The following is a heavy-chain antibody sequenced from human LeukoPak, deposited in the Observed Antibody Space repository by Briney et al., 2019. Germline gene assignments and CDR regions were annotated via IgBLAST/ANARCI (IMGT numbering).Heavy chain of an antibody. CDR1: GFTFSTSW. D-gene: IGHD3-22*01. CDR2: IQQDGSAK. CDR3: ARLSLYDNSGYYSWLFDF. Sequence: GGSLRLSCAAYGFTFSTSWMSWVRQAPGKGLEWVANIQQDGSAKYYVDSVKGRFTISRDNAKNSLYLQMNSLRAEDTAVYYCARLSLYDNSGYYSWLFDFWGQGTLVTVSS. V-gene: IGHV3-7*01. J-gene: IGHJ4*02.